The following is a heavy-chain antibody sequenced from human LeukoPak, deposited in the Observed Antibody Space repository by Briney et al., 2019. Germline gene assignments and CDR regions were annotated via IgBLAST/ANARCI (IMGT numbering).Heavy chain of an antibody. D-gene: IGHD3-10*01. CDR2: ISGSGGST. CDR3: AKDLIGYYYGSGSYL. J-gene: IGHJ4*02. V-gene: IGHV3-23*01. Sequence: TGGSLRLSCAASGFTFSSYGMSWVRQAPGKGLEWVSAISGSGGSTYYADSVKGRFTISRDNSKNTLYLQMNSLRAEDTAVYYCAKDLIGYYYGSGSYLWGQGTLVTVSS. CDR1: GFTFSSYG.